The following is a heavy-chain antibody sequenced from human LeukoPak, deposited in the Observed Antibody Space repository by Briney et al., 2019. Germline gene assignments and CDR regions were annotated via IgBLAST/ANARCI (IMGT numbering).Heavy chain of an antibody. D-gene: IGHD3-10*01. CDR2: IYSGGST. CDR3: AKAYGSGSGDFDY. CDR1: GFTVSSNY. J-gene: IGHJ4*02. V-gene: IGHV3-66*02. Sequence: PGGSLRLSCAASGFTVSSNYMSWVRQAPGKGLEWVSVIYSGGSTYYADSVKGRFTISRDNSKNTLYLQMNSLRAEDTAVYYCAKAYGSGSGDFDYWGQGTLVTVSS.